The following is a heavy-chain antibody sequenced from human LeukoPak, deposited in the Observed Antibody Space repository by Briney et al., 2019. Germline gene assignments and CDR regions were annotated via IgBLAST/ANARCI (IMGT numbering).Heavy chain of an antibody. CDR1: GFPFSTYA. CDR2: IRGSDGST. D-gene: IGHD4-17*01. Sequence: PGGYLRLYCAASGFPFSTYAMSWVRQAPGKGLEWVSSIRGSDGSTYYADSVKGRFAISRDNSKNTLYLQMNSLRAEDTAVYYCAKDVYGDYGGLDYWGQGTLVTVSS. J-gene: IGHJ4*02. CDR3: AKDVYGDYGGLDY. V-gene: IGHV3-23*01.